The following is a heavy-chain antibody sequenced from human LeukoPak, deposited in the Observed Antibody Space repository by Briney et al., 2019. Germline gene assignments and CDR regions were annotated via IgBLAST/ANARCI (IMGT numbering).Heavy chain of an antibody. J-gene: IGHJ6*04. CDR3: ARGVGGYDLSFYYYGMDV. Sequence: SQTLSLTCAISGDSVSSNSAAWNCIRQSPSRGLEWLGRTYYRSKWYNDYAVPVKSRITINPDTSKNQFSLQLNSVTPEDTAVYYCARGVGGYDLSFYYYGMDVWGKGTTVTVSS. V-gene: IGHV6-1*01. CDR1: GDSVSSNSAA. D-gene: IGHD5-12*01. CDR2: TYYRSKWYN.